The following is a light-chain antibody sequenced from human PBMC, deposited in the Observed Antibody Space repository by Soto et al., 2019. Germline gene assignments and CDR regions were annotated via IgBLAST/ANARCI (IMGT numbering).Light chain of an antibody. CDR1: QSVSSTY. V-gene: IGKV3-20*01. J-gene: IGKJ5*01. Sequence: EVVLTQSPGTLSLSPGERVSLSCRASQSVSSTYLGWLQFKPGQAPRLLIYGGSSRATGIPDRFSGSVSGTDFTLTISRVEPEDVALYYCQQYGNLNTFGQGTRLEIK. CDR3: QQYGNLNT. CDR2: GGS.